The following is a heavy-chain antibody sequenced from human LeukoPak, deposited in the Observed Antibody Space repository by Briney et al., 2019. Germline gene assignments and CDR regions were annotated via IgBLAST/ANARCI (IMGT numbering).Heavy chain of an antibody. V-gene: IGHV3-33*01. CDR3: ARDLEATRVEY. D-gene: IGHD3-3*01. J-gene: IGHJ4*02. CDR2: IWYDGRNK. CDR1: GFTFSRYG. Sequence: GGSLRLSCAASGFTFSRYGMHWVRQAPGKGLEGVAVIWYDGRNKYYAGSVKGRFTIARDNSKNTLYLQINNLRAKDTDVYVFARDLEATRVEYWGQGTLVTVSS.